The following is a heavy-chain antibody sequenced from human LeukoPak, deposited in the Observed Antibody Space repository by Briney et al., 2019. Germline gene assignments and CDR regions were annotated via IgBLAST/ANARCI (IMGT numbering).Heavy chain of an antibody. Sequence: GGSLRLSCAASGFTFTKYWMTWVRQAPGKGLEWVGNIKQDGSDKNYMDSVKGRFTISRDNTKNSVYLQMSSLRAEDTAVYYCAKSHILRYFEAWGQGTLVTVSS. D-gene: IGHD3-9*01. V-gene: IGHV3-7*03. CDR2: IKQDGSDK. CDR3: AKSHILRYFEA. CDR1: GFTFTKYW. J-gene: IGHJ5*02.